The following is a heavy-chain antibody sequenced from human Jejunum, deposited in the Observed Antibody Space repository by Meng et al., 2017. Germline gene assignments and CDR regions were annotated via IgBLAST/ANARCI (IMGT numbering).Heavy chain of an antibody. CDR3: TMYERGHI. CDR1: GVTFSGSD. D-gene: IGHD2-8*01. CDR2: IRSKAGSFAT. Sequence: GESLKISCPVSGVTFSGSDIHWVRQASGKGLEWVGRIRSKAGSFATAYPASVKGRFTISRDDSENTAYLLMNSLITEDTAVYYCTMYERGHIWGQGTMVTVSS. J-gene: IGHJ3*02. V-gene: IGHV3-73*01.